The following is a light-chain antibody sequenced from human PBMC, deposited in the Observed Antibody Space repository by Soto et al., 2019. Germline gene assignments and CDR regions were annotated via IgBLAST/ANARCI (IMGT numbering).Light chain of an antibody. Sequence: QSALAQPTSVSGSPGQSIAISCTGTSSDVGGYNYVSWHQQHPGKAPKVLISVVSNRPSGVPERFSGSKSGTSASLAITGLQPEDEADYYCQAYDYSLTASVFGAGTKLTVL. V-gene: IGLV2-14*01. CDR2: VVS. J-gene: IGLJ3*02. CDR1: SSDVGGYNY. CDR3: QAYDYSLTASV.